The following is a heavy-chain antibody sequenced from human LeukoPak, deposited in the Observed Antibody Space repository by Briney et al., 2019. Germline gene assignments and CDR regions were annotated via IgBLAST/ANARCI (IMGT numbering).Heavy chain of an antibody. V-gene: IGHV3-49*04. J-gene: IGHJ4*02. CDR2: IRSRSYDETT. Sequence: PGRSLRLSCATSGFTFDNYAMTWVRQAPGKGLEWVGFIRSRSYDETTDCAASVKDRFIISRDDSKRIAYLQMNSLTTEDTGMYYCARGYDWNYLHFWGQGVLVTVSS. CDR1: GFTFDNYA. D-gene: IGHD1-7*01. CDR3: ARGYDWNYLHF.